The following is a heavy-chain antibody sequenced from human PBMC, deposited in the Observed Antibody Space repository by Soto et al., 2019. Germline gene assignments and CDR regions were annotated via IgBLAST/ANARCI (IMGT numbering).Heavy chain of an antibody. V-gene: IGHV3-23*01. Sequence: PGGSLRLSCAASGFTFSSYAMSWVRQAPGKGLEWISAISGSGGSTYHADSVKGRFIISRDNSKNTLYLQMNSLRAEDTAVYYCAKDTLELAGGAFDIWGQGTMVTVSS. D-gene: IGHD1-7*01. CDR2: ISGSGGST. CDR3: AKDTLELAGGAFDI. CDR1: GFTFSSYA. J-gene: IGHJ3*02.